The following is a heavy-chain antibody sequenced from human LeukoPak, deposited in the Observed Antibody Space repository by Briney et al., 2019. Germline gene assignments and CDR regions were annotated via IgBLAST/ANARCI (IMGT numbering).Heavy chain of an antibody. V-gene: IGHV1-3*01. CDR3: ARDDFSTYPGLNYFDY. CDR1: GYTFTHYA. J-gene: IGHJ4*02. Sequence: ASVKVSCKASGYTFTHYAVHWVRQAPGQRLEWMGWANVGNDYTESSQKFQDRLTITSDTTATTVYMELSSLRSEDTAVYYCARDDFSTYPGLNYFDYWGQGSLVTVSS. CDR2: ANVGNDYT. D-gene: IGHD4-11*01.